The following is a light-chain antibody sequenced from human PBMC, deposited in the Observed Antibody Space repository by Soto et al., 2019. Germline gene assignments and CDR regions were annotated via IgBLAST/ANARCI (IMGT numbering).Light chain of an antibody. CDR3: QHYNSYSEA. Sequence: DIQMTQFPSTLSGSVGDGVTITCRASQTISSWLAWYQQKPGKAPKLLIYKASTLKSGVPSRLSGSGSGTEFTLTISSLQPDDFATYYCQHYNSYSEAFGQGTKVDIK. CDR1: QTISSW. J-gene: IGKJ1*01. CDR2: KAS. V-gene: IGKV1-5*03.